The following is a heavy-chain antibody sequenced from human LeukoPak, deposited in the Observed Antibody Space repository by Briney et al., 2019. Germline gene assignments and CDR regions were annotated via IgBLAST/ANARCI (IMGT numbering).Heavy chain of an antibody. CDR2: ISYDGSDK. D-gene: IGHD2-2*01. J-gene: IGHJ4*02. Sequence: GGSLRLSCAAFGLTFSSYAMHWVRRAPGKGLQWVAVISYDGSDKKYADSVKGRYTISRDNSKNTLYLQMNSLRAEDTAVYYCAKDGNIVVVPAATGYFDYWGQGTLVTVSS. CDR1: GLTFSSYA. CDR3: AKDGNIVVVPAATGYFDY. V-gene: IGHV3-30*04.